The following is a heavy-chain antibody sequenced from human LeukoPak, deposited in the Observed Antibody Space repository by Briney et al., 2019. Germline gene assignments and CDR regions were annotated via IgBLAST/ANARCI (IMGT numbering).Heavy chain of an antibody. D-gene: IGHD2-2*01. Sequence: ASVKVSCKASGYTFTSYGISWVRQAPGQGLEWMGWISAYNGNTNYTQKLQGRVTMTTDTSTSTAYMELRSLRSDDTAVYYCARGGGIVVVPAAPWNWFDPWGQGTLVTVSS. CDR2: ISAYNGNT. V-gene: IGHV1-18*01. J-gene: IGHJ5*02. CDR3: ARGGGIVVVPAAPWNWFDP. CDR1: GYTFTSYG.